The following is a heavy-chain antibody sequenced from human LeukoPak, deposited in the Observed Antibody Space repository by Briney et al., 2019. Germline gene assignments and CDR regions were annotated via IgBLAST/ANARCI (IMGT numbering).Heavy chain of an antibody. Sequence: ASVKVSCKASGYTFTGYYMHWVRQAPGQGLEWMGWINPNSGGTNYAQKFQGWVTMTRDTSISTAYMELSRLRSDDTAVYYCARRGPGAAYGMDVWGQGTTVTVSS. CDR1: GYTFTGYY. CDR2: INPNSGGT. J-gene: IGHJ6*02. CDR3: ARRGPGAAYGMDV. V-gene: IGHV1-2*04. D-gene: IGHD3-10*01.